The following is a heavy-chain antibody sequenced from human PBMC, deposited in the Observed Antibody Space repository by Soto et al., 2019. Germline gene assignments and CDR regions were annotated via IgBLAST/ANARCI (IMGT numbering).Heavy chain of an antibody. D-gene: IGHD2-2*02. CDR2: ISHDGSEK. CDR3: AKSQTGYCVGATCYKNYLDP. V-gene: IGHV3-30*18. CDR1: GFIFSNYA. Sequence: PGGSLRLSCAASGFIFSNYAIHWVRQAPGKGLEWVAVISHDGSEKYYADSVKGRFTISRDNSKNTLYLQMTSLRAEDTAIYYCAKSQTGYCVGATCYKNYLDPWGQGTLVTVSS. J-gene: IGHJ5*02.